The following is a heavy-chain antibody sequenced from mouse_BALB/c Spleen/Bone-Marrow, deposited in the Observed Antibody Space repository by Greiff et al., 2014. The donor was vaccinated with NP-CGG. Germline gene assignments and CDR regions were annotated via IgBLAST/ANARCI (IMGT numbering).Heavy chain of an antibody. Sequence: QVQLKESGPGLVAPSQSLSITCTVSGSSLTDYGVSWIRQPPGKGLEWLGVIWGGGITYYNSTLKSRLSISRDNSKSQVFLKMNSLQTDDTAMYYCAKHDTTVVLDYWGQGTTLTVSS. CDR3: AKHDTTVVLDY. CDR1: GSSLTDYG. CDR2: IWGGGIT. J-gene: IGHJ2*01. D-gene: IGHD1-1*01. V-gene: IGHV2-6-5*01.